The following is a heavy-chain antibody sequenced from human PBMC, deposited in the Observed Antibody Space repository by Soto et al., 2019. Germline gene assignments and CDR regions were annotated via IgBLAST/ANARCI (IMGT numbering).Heavy chain of an antibody. J-gene: IGHJ3*02. Sequence: EVQLVESGGDLVQPGGSLRLSCAASGFSFSSYAMAWVRQAPGRGLEWVATIRHSGDNTYYADSVKGRFTISRDNSMNTLYLQMSSLRAGDTAVYYCAKDPCGTVTSAFDIWGQGTMVTVSS. CDR1: GFSFSSYA. CDR3: AKDPCGTVTSAFDI. V-gene: IGHV3-23*04. D-gene: IGHD4-4*01. CDR2: IRHSGDNT.